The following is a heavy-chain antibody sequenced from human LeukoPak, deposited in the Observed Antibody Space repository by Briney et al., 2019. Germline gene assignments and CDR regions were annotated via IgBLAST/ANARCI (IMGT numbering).Heavy chain of an antibody. V-gene: IGHV3-23*01. CDR2: ISASGGST. CDR3: AKVMKGSERLTMVRGVIIKTAGLYYMDV. CDR1: GFTFSNYV. Sequence: PGGSLRLSCAASGFTFSNYVMSWVRQAPGKGLEWVSSISASGGSTNYADSVKGRFTISRDNSKNTVYLQMNSLRAEDTAVYYCAKVMKGSERLTMVRGVIIKTAGLYYMDVWGKGTTVTVSS. J-gene: IGHJ6*03. D-gene: IGHD3-10*01.